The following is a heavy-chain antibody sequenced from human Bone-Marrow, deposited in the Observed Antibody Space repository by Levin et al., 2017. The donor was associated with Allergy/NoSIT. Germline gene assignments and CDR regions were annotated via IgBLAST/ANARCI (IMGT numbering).Heavy chain of an antibody. CDR3: AKDTSGALDY. CDR1: GFTFNKYG. J-gene: IGHJ4*02. CDR2: IGGSGVDS. Sequence: GESLKISCTASGFTFNKYGLTWVRQAPGKGLERVASIGGSGVDSNYADSVRGRFTITRDMNMIFLQMNSLRAEDTAMYYCAKDTSGALDYWGQGILVTVSS. D-gene: IGHD1-26*01. V-gene: IGHV3-23*01.